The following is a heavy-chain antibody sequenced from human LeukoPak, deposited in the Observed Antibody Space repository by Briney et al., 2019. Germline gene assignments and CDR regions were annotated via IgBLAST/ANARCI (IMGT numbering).Heavy chain of an antibody. CDR1: GGSMNTYY. CDR3: ARFGARRLVRGYYYYMDV. J-gene: IGHJ6*03. CDR2: IHYSGST. D-gene: IGHD2-8*02. Sequence: SETLSLTCTVSGGSMNTYYWTWIRQPPGKGLEWIGHIHYSGSTDYNPSLKSRVTISVDTSENQFSLRLSSVTAADTAVYYCARFGARRLVRGYYYYMDVWGKGTTVTVSS. V-gene: IGHV4-59*01.